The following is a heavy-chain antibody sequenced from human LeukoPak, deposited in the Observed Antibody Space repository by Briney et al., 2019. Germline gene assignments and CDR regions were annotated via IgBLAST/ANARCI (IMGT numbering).Heavy chain of an antibody. J-gene: IGHJ4*02. CDR3: AKGYCSSISCAAWYFDY. D-gene: IGHD2-2*01. Sequence: PSETLSLTCTVSGGSISSSSYYWGWIRQPPGKGLEWIGSIYYSGSTYYNPSLKSRVTISVDTSKNQFSLKLSSVIAADTAVYYCAKGYCSSISCAAWYFDYWGQGTLVTVSS. V-gene: IGHV4-39*01. CDR1: GGSISSSSYY. CDR2: IYYSGST.